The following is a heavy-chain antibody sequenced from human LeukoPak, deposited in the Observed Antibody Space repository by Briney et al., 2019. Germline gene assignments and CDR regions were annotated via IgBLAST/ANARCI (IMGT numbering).Heavy chain of an antibody. CDR1: GGSITSYY. D-gene: IGHD3-3*01. CDR2: ISYSGST. Sequence: SETLSLTCTVSGGSITSYYWSWIRQPPGKGLEWIGYISYSGSTNYSPSLKSRVTTSVDTSKNQFSLKLNSVTAADTAVYYCARHKIESSYYTAFDFWGPGILVTVSS. J-gene: IGHJ4*02. V-gene: IGHV4-59*08. CDR3: ARHKIESSYYTAFDF.